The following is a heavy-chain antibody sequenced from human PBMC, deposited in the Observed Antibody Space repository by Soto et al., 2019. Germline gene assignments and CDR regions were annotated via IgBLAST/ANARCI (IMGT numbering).Heavy chain of an antibody. V-gene: IGHV4-34*01. CDR2: INHSGST. CDR3: ARGGVWSGYRVPSCYYMDV. D-gene: IGHD3-3*01. J-gene: IGHJ6*03. Sequence: QVQLQQWGAGLLKPSETLSLTCAVYGGSFSGYYWSWIRQPPGKGLEWIGEINHSGSTNYNPSLKSRVTISVDTAKNQFSLKLSSVTAADTAVYYCARGGVWSGYRVPSCYYMDVWGKGTTVTLSS. CDR1: GGSFSGYY.